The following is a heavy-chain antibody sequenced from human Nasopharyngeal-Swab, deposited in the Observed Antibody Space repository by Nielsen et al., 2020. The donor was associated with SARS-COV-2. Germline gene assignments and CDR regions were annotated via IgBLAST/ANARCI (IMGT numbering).Heavy chain of an antibody. V-gene: IGHV3-74*01. CDR3: ASQLGNPDS. CDR2: ISEDGSIT. Sequence: GESLKTSCAASGFTFSSHWMHWVRQAPGKGLVWVSRISEDGSITTYADSVKGRFTISRDNAKNTLFLQMHSLRADDTAIYYCASQLGNPDSWGQGTLVTVSS. CDR1: GFTFSSHW. D-gene: IGHD2-2*01. J-gene: IGHJ4*02.